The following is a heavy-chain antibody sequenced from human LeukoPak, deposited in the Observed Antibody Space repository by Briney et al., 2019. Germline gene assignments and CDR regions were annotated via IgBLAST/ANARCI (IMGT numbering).Heavy chain of an antibody. CDR3: AKESVTTYLPDFDY. D-gene: IGHD4-17*01. CDR2: IWYDGSNK. V-gene: IGHV3-33*06. J-gene: IGHJ4*02. CDR1: GFTFSSYG. Sequence: PGRSLRLSCAASGFTFSSYGMHWVRQAPGKGLEWVAVIWYDGSNKYYADSVKGRFTISRDNSKNTLYLQMNSLRAEDTAVYYCAKESVTTYLPDFDYWGQGTLVTVSS.